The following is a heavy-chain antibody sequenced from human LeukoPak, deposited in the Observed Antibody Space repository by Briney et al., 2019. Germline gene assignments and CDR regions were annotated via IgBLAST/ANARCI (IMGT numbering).Heavy chain of an antibody. J-gene: IGHJ6*02. D-gene: IGHD3-10*01. V-gene: IGHV3-30*18. CDR1: GFTFSSYG. CDR2: ISYDGSNK. CDR3: AKSRLYGSGSYYNELYYYYYGMDV. Sequence: PGGSLRLSCAASGFTFSSYGMHWVRQAPGKGLEWVAVISYDGSNKYYADSVKGRFTISRDNSKNTLYLQMNSLRAEDTAVYYCAKSRLYGSGSYYNELYYYYYGMDVWGQGTTVTVSS.